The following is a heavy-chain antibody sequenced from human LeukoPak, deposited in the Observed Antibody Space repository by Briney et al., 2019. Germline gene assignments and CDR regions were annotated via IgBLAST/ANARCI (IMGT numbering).Heavy chain of an antibody. J-gene: IGHJ3*02. V-gene: IGHV4-30-4*01. CDR3: ARDRAAGYSFGFSPNLDAFDI. D-gene: IGHD5-18*01. CDR1: GGSISGGDYY. CDR2: IYYSGNT. Sequence: KPSETLSLTCTVSGGSISGGDYYWSWIRQPPGKGLESIGYIYYSGNTYYNPSLKSRVTISVDTSKNQFSLKLSSVTAADTAVYYCARDRAAGYSFGFSPNLDAFDIWGQGTMVTVSS.